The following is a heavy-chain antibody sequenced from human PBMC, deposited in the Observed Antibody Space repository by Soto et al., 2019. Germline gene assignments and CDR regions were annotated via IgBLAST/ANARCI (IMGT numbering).Heavy chain of an antibody. CDR3: ARSPQVDRVVGYFDY. CDR1: GGTISSGDYH. J-gene: IGHJ4*02. Sequence: SETLSLTCTVSGGTISSGDYHWSWIRQPPGKGLEWIGYIYYSGSINYNPSLKSRVSISVDTSKNQFSLKLSSVTAADTAVYYCARSPQVDRVVGYFDYWGQGTLVTVSS. CDR2: IYYSGSI. D-gene: IGHD5-12*01. V-gene: IGHV4-61*08.